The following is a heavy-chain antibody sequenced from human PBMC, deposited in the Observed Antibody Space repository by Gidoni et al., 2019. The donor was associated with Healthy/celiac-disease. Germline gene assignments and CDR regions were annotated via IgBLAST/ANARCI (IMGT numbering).Heavy chain of an antibody. J-gene: IGHJ4*02. CDR2: LLQWEH. CDR1: GGSISSYY. CDR3: ATSTRLKGLTFDY. V-gene: IGHV4-59*01. Sequence: QVQLQESGPGLVKPSETLSLTCTVSGGSISSYYWSWIRQPPREGTGVDWVYLLQWEHQLQPLPQESSHHISRHVQEPVLPKLSSVTAADTAVYYCATSTRLKGLTFDYWGQGTLVTVSS. D-gene: IGHD3-3*01.